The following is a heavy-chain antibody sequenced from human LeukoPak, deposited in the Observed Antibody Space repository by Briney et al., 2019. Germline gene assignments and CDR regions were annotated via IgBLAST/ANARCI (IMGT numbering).Heavy chain of an antibody. J-gene: IGHJ4*02. Sequence: ASVKVSCKASGYTFIGYYMHWVRQAPGQGLEWMGWINPNSGGANYAQTLQGRVTMTRDTSISIVYMELSGLRTDDTAVYYCARVLRYDDSSGYYAYWGQGTLVTVSS. CDR2: INPNSGGA. D-gene: IGHD3-22*01. CDR3: ARVLRYDDSSGYYAY. V-gene: IGHV1-2*02. CDR1: GYTFIGYY.